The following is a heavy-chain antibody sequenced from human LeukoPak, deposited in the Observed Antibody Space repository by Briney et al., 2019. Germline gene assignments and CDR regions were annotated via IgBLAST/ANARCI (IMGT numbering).Heavy chain of an antibody. CDR3: ARNYDGSGYYLY. D-gene: IGHD3-22*01. J-gene: IGHJ4*02. V-gene: IGHV4-59*08. Sequence: SETLSLTCTVAAALISGYYWSWIRQSPGRGPGWIGYIYYNGSTSHNPSLKSRLTISVDTSKEQFSLKLTSVTAADTAVYYCARNYDGSGYYLYWGQGTLVTVSS. CDR2: IYYNGST. CDR1: AALISGYY.